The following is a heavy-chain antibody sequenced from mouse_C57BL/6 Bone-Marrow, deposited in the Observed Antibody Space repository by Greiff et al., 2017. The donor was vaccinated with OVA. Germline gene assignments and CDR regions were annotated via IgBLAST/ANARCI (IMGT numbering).Heavy chain of an antibody. V-gene: IGHV1-81*01. CDR2: IYPRSGNT. CDR3: AIYDGGFAY. J-gene: IGHJ3*01. Sequence: QVQLKESGAELARPGASVKLSCKASGYTFTSYGISWVKQRTGQGLEWIGEIYPRSGNTYYNEKFKGKATLTADKSSSTAYMELRSLTSEDSAVYFCAIYDGGFAYWGQGTLVTVSA. D-gene: IGHD2-3*01. CDR1: GYTFTSYG.